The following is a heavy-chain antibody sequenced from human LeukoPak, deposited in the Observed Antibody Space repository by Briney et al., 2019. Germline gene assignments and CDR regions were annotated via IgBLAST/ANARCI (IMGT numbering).Heavy chain of an antibody. CDR1: GFTFSSYA. CDR2: IIGSGGST. D-gene: IGHD3-10*01. J-gene: IGHJ4*02. V-gene: IGHV3-23*01. Sequence: GGCLRLSCAASGFTFSSYAMSWVRQAPGKGLEWVSAIIGSGGSTYYADSVKGRFTISRDNSKNTLYLQMNSLRAEDTAVYYCAGSWDYYGSGSYYTYIDYWGQGTLVTVSS. CDR3: AGSWDYYGSGSYYTYIDY.